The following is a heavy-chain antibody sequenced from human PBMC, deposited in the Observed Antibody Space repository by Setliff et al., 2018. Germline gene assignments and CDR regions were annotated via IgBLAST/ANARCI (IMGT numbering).Heavy chain of an antibody. V-gene: IGHV3-21*01. Sequence: PGGSLRLSCAASGFTFSSYSMNWVRQAPGKGLEWVSSISSSSSYIYYADSVKGRFTISRDNAKNSLYLQMNSLRAEDTAVYYCARISGNDDILTGYSVGYYSDYWGQGTLVTVSS. CDR2: ISSSSSYI. CDR3: ARISGNDDILTGYSVGYYSDY. D-gene: IGHD3-9*01. CDR1: GFTFSSYS. J-gene: IGHJ4*02.